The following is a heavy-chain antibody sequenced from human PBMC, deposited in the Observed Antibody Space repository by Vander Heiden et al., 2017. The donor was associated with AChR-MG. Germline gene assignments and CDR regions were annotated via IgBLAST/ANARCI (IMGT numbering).Heavy chain of an antibody. J-gene: IGHJ4*02. CDR3: ARGRPPAGD. CDR2: INHSGST. V-gene: IGHV4-34*01. CDR1: GGSLSGYS. D-gene: IGHD7-27*01. Sequence: QVQLQQWGAGLLKPSETLSLTCAVYGGSLSGYSWSWIRQPPGKGLEWIGEINHSGSTNYNPSLKSRVTISVDTSKIQFSLKLSSVTAADTAVYYCARGRPPAGDWGQGTLVTVSS.